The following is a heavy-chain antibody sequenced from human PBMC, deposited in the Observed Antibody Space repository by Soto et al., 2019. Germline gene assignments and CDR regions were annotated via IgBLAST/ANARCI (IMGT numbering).Heavy chain of an antibody. Sequence: GETLRLSCAASGVTFSSYCMRWVRQAAGKGLEWVAVISYDGSTKYYADSVKGRFTISRDNSKNTLYLQMNSLRAEETAVEYCAGSSGSYIYYYYYCMEVWGQGTTVTVSS. D-gene: IGHD1-26*01. CDR3: AGSSGSYIYYYYYCMEV. CDR1: GVTFSSYC. J-gene: IGHJ6*02. V-gene: IGHV3-30*03. CDR2: ISYDGSTK.